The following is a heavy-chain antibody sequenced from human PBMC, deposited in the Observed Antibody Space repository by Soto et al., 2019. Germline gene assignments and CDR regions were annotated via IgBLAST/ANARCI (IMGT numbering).Heavy chain of an antibody. D-gene: IGHD4-4*01. CDR3: ARRRDGYSYFDY. CDR1: GGSISSYY. CDR2: IYYSGST. V-gene: IGHV4-59*01. J-gene: IGHJ4*02. Sequence: LTCTVSGGSISSYYWSWIRQPPGKGLEWIGYIYYSGSTNYNPSLKSRVTISVDTSKNQFSLKLSSVTAADTAVYYCARRRDGYSYFDYWGQGTLVTVSS.